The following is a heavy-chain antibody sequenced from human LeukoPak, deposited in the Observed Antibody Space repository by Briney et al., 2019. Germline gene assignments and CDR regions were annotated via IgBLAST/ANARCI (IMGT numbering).Heavy chain of an antibody. CDR1: GFTVSSNY. V-gene: IGHV3-53*01. D-gene: IGHD3-10*01. J-gene: IGHJ6*02. CDR3: ARDGGSGSYYKGGGYYYYGMDV. Sequence: RGSLRLSCAASGFTVSSNYMSWVRQAPGKGLEWVSVIYSGGSTYYADSVKGRFTISRDNSKNTLYLQMNSLRAEDTAVYYCARDGGSGSYYKGGGYYYYGMDVWGQGTTVTVSS. CDR2: IYSGGST.